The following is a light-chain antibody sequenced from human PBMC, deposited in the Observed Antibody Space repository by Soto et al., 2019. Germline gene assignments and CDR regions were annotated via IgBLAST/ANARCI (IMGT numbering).Light chain of an antibody. Sequence: EIVLTQYPATLSLSPGERATLSCRASQSVSSYLAWYQQKPGQAPRLLIYDASSRATGIPDRFSGSGSGTDFTLTISRLEPEDSAVYYCQQYGSSPPITFGQGTRLEIK. V-gene: IGKV3-20*01. CDR2: DAS. CDR3: QQYGSSPPIT. J-gene: IGKJ5*01. CDR1: QSVSSY.